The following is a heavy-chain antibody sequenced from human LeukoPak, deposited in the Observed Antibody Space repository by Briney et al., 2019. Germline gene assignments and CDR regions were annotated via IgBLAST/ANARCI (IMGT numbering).Heavy chain of an antibody. CDR3: ARGGPYYDSINNWFDP. CDR2: IIPILGIA. Sequence: ASVKVSCKASGGTFSSYTISWVRQAPGQGLEWMGRIIPILGIANYAQKFQGRVTITADKSTSTAYMELSSLRSEDTAVYYCARGGPYYDSINNWFDPWGQGTLVTVSS. V-gene: IGHV1-69*02. J-gene: IGHJ5*02. CDR1: GGTFSSYT. D-gene: IGHD3-22*01.